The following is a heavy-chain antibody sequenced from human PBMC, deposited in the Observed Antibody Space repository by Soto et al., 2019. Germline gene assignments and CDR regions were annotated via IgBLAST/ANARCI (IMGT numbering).Heavy chain of an antibody. CDR2: ISSSSNYI. Sequence: GGSLRLSCAASGFTFSAYSMNWVRQAPGKGLEWVSSISSSSNYISQADSVKGRFTISRDNAKNSLYLQMNSLRAEDTAVYYCARDLSGYCSGGNCYYVVYYGMDVWGQGTTVTVSS. J-gene: IGHJ6*02. V-gene: IGHV3-21*01. CDR3: ARDLSGYCSGGNCYYVVYYGMDV. CDR1: GFTFSAYS. D-gene: IGHD2-15*01.